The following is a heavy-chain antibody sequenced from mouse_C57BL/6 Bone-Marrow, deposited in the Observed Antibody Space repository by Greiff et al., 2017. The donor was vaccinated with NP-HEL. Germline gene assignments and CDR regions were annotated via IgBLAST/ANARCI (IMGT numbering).Heavy chain of an antibody. CDR1: GFTFSSYA. CDR3: ARYYYGSSLWAWFAY. V-gene: IGHV5-4*03. CDR2: ISDGGSYT. Sequence: DVMLVESGGGLVKPGGSLKLSCAASGFTFSSYAMSWVRQTPEKRLEWVATISDGGSYTYYPDNVKGRFTISRDNAKNNLYLQMSHLKSEDTAMYYCARYYYGSSLWAWFAYWGQGTLVTVSA. D-gene: IGHD1-1*01. J-gene: IGHJ3*01.